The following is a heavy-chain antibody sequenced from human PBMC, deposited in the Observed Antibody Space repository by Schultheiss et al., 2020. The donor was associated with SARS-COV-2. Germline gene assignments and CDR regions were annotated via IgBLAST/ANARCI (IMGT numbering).Heavy chain of an antibody. V-gene: IGHV3-23*01. CDR1: GFTFSSYV. D-gene: IGHD2-15*01. CDR2: ISGSGGST. Sequence: GGSLRLSCAASGFTFSSYVMSWVRQAPGKGLEWVSAISGSGGSTYYADSVKGRFTISRDNSKNTLYLQMNSLRAEDTAVYYCAKVNSREYCSGGSCYSSGGMDVWGQGTTVTVSS. J-gene: IGHJ6*02. CDR3: AKVNSREYCSGGSCYSSGGMDV.